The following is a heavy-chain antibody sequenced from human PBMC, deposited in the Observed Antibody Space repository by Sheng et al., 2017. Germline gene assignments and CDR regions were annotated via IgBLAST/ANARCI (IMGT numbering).Heavy chain of an antibody. Sequence: QVHLVESGGGLAKPGGSLRLSCAASGLAFMNYFMTWIRQSPGKGLEWVAFIGRNGTAISYADSVKGRFTISRDNAADSLYLEMTRLRVDDTALYFCAGGRRWLALAQWGQGSLVTVAP. D-gene: IGHD6-19*01. CDR3: AGGRRWLALAQ. CDR1: GLAFMNYF. J-gene: IGHJ4*02. V-gene: IGHV3-11*01. CDR2: IGRNGTAI.